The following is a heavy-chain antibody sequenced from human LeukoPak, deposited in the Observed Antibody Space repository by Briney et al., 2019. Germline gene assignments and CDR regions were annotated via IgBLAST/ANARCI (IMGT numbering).Heavy chain of an antibody. CDR2: IYYSGST. V-gene: IGHV4-39*01. Sequence: SETLSLTCTVSGGSISSSSYYWGWIRQPPGKGLQWIGSIYYSGSTYYSPSLKSRVTISVDTSKNQFSLKLSSVTAADTAVYYCARGFTAMVNFDYWGQGTLVTVSS. CDR1: GGSISSSSYY. J-gene: IGHJ4*02. CDR3: ARGFTAMVNFDY. D-gene: IGHD5-18*01.